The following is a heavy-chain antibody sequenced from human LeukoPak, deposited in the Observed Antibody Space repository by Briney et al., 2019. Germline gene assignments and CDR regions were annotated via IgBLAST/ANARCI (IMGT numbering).Heavy chain of an antibody. Sequence: ASVKVSCKASGYTFSGFYINWVRQAPGQGLEWMGWINPKNGDTHYAQDFLGRVTMTRDTSISTAYMELSRLTSDDTAVYYCARDGRLRNGYDNFYVWGQGTLVTVSS. CDR3: ARDGRLRNGYDNFYV. J-gene: IGHJ4*02. D-gene: IGHD5-18*01. CDR2: INPKNGDT. CDR1: GYTFSGFY. V-gene: IGHV1-2*02.